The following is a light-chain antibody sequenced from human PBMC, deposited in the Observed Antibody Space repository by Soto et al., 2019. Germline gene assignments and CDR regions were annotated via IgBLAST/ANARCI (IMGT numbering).Light chain of an antibody. Sequence: QSVMTQPASVSGSTGKSITISCTGTSSDVAFYNHVSWYQQHPGKAPKLLIYEVNNRPSGVSHRFSGSKSGNTASLTISGLQAEDEADYYCSSFASTHTYVFGTGTKVTVL. CDR2: EVN. J-gene: IGLJ1*01. CDR1: SSDVAFYNH. CDR3: SSFASTHTYV. V-gene: IGLV2-14*01.